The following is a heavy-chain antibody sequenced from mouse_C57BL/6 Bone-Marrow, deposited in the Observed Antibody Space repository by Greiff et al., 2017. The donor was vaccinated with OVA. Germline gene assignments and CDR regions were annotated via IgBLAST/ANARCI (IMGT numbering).Heavy chain of an antibody. V-gene: IGHV1-42*01. Sequence: VQLQQSGPELVKPGASVKISCKASGYSFTGYYMNWVKQSPEKSLEWIGEINPSTGGTTYNQKFKAKATLTVDKSSSTAYMQLKSLTSEDSAVYYCARERRDYDEGGYFDYWGQGTTLTVSS. CDR1: GYSFTGYY. D-gene: IGHD2-4*01. J-gene: IGHJ2*01. CDR2: INPSTGGT. CDR3: ARERRDYDEGGYFDY.